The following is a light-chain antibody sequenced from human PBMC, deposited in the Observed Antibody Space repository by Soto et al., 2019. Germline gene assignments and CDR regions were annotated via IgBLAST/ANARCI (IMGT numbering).Light chain of an antibody. J-gene: IGLJ2*01. CDR2: GVT. V-gene: IGLV2-14*01. CDR3: SSYSYSTSITVV. Sequence: QSALTQPASVSGSPGQSITISCTGTSSDVGAYNYVSWYQQHPGKAPKLMIYGVTNRPSGVSNHFSGSKSGNTASMTISVLLAEDEDDDYCSSYSYSTSITVVFGGGTKVTVL. CDR1: SSDVGAYNY.